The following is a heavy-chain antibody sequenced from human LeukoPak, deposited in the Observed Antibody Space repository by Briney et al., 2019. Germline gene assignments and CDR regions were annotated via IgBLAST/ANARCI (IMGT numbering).Heavy chain of an antibody. CDR2: ITGTGSST. CDR1: GFTFGNYA. J-gene: IGHJ5*02. D-gene: IGHD2-2*02. CDR3: AKASVAIPQYCNS. Sequence: GGSLRLSYEFSGFTFGNYAMNSVSQAPSHGQECVSTITGTGSSTYYADSAKGRFTISRDNSKDTLFLQLNSLTAADTAMYFCAKASVAIPQYCNSWGQGTLVTVSS. V-gene: IGHV3-23*01.